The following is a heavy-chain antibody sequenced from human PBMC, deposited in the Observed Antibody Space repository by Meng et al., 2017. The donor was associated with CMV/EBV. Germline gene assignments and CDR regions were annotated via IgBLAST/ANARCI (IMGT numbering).Heavy chain of an antibody. CDR3: ARGRLGYGGNSEDWFDP. J-gene: IGHJ5*02. D-gene: IGHD4-23*01. Sequence: SETLSLTCTVSGGSVSSGSYYWSWIRQPPGKGLEWIGCIYYSGSTNYNPSLKSRVTISVDTSKNQFSLKLSSVTAADTAVYYCARGRLGYGGNSEDWFDPWGQGTLVTVSS. CDR2: IYYSGST. CDR1: GGSVSSGSYY. V-gene: IGHV4-61*01.